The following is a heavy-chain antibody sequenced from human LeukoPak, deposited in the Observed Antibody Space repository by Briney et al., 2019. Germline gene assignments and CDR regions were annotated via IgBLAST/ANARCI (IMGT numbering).Heavy chain of an antibody. Sequence: PSETLSLTCAVYGGSFSGYYWSWIRQPPGKGLEWIGEINHSGSTNYNPSLKSRVTISVDTSKNQFSLKLSSVTAADTAVYYCARVVYDFWSGYYPDYWGQGTLVTVSS. D-gene: IGHD3-3*01. J-gene: IGHJ4*02. CDR2: INHSGST. CDR3: ARVVYDFWSGYYPDY. CDR1: GGSFSGYY. V-gene: IGHV4-34*01.